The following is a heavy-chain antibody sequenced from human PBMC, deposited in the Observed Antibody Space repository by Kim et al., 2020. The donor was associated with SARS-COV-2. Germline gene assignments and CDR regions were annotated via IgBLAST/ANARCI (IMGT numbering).Heavy chain of an antibody. D-gene: IGHD6-19*01. CDR3: ARVSAVARTWFDP. CDR2: IYYSGST. CDR1: GGSISSSSYY. V-gene: IGHV4-39*01. Sequence: SETLSLTCTVSGGSISSSSYYWGWIRQPPGKGLEWIGSIYYSGSTYYNPSLKSRVTISVDTSKNQFSLKLSSVTAADTAVYYCARVSAVARTWFDPWGQGTLVTVSS. J-gene: IGHJ5*02.